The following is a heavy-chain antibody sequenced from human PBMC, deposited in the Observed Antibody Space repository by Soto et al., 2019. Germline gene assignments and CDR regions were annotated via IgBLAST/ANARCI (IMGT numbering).Heavy chain of an antibody. D-gene: IGHD3-10*01. Sequence: QVPLVQSGAEVKKPGSSVKVSCKASGGTFSSYAISWVRQAPGQGLEWMGGIIPIFGTANYAQKFQGRVTITADESTSTAYMELSSLRSEDTAVYYCARSDSVRGVIIGGYDYWGQGTLVTVSS. CDR1: GGTFSSYA. CDR2: IIPIFGTA. J-gene: IGHJ4*02. CDR3: ARSDSVRGVIIGGYDY. V-gene: IGHV1-69*01.